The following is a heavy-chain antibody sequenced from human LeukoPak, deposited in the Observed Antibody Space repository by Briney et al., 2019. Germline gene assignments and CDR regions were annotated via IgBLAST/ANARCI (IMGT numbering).Heavy chain of an antibody. Sequence: GASVKVTCKASGGTFSSYAISWVRQAPGQGLEWMGGIIPIFGTANYAQKFQGRVTITTDESTSTAYMELSSLRSEDTAVYYCALGEMATIVADYWGQGTLVTVSS. CDR1: GGTFSSYA. V-gene: IGHV1-69*05. CDR2: IIPIFGTA. D-gene: IGHD5-24*01. CDR3: ALGEMATIVADY. J-gene: IGHJ4*02.